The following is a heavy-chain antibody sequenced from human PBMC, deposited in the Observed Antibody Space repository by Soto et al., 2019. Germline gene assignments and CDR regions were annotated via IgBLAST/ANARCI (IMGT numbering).Heavy chain of an antibody. V-gene: IGHV1-69*04. D-gene: IGHD6-19*01. CDR2: IIPMLGIT. J-gene: IGHJ4*02. CDR3: ARDKWLID. Sequence: QVQLVQSGAEVRKPGSSVKVSCKASGGTFSTYTITWVRQAPGQGLEWMERIIPMLGITNYAQRFQGRVTITADTSTSTAYMELSSLRSEDTALYYCARDKWLIDWGQGTLVTVSS. CDR1: GGTFSTYT.